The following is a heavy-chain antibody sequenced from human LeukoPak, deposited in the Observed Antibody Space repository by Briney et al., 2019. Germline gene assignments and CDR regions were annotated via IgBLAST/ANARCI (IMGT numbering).Heavy chain of an antibody. Sequence: GASVKVSCKASGYTFTSYGISWVRQAPGQGLEWMGWISAYNGNTNYAQKLQGRVTMTRDTSKSTAYMELRSLRSDDTAVYYCARAAAGVAVAGVFDHGGQGTLVTVSS. CDR1: GYTFTSYG. J-gene: IGHJ4*02. CDR2: ISAYNGNT. CDR3: ARAAAGVAVAGVFDH. D-gene: IGHD6-19*01. V-gene: IGHV1-18*01.